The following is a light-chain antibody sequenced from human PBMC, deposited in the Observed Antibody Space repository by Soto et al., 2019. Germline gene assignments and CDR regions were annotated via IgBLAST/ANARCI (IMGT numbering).Light chain of an antibody. CDR1: TSNIGAPYD. J-gene: IGLJ1*01. CDR3: QSYDISLHNYV. V-gene: IGLV1-40*01. CDR2: GDN. Sequence: QSVLTQPPSVSVAPGQRVSISCTGSTSNIGAPYDVHWYQHLPGTAPKLLIYGDNNRPSGVPDRFSGSKSGTSASLAITRLQAEDEADYYCQSYDISLHNYVFGTGTK.